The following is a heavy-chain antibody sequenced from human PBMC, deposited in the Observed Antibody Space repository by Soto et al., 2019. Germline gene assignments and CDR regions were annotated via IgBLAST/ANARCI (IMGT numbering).Heavy chain of an antibody. CDR2: ISSSSSYI. Sequence: GGSLRLSCAASGFTFSSYSMNWVRQAPGKGLEWVSSISSSSSYIYYADSVKGRFTISRDNAKNSLYLQMNSLGAEDTAVYYCARLSSGWYGSSLFDYWGQGTLVTVSS. CDR3: ARLSSGWYGSSLFDY. V-gene: IGHV3-21*01. CDR1: GFTFSSYS. D-gene: IGHD6-19*01. J-gene: IGHJ4*02.